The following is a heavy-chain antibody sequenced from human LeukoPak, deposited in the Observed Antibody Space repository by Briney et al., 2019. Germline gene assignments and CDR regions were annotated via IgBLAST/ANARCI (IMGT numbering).Heavy chain of an antibody. CDR2: IYSGGNT. CDR1: GFTVSSNS. D-gene: IGHD3-22*01. V-gene: IGHV3-53*01. Sequence: PGGSLRLSCTVSGFTVSSNSWSWVRQAPGKGLEWVSFIYSGGNTHYSDSVTGRFTISRDNSKNTLYLQMNSLRAEDTAVYYCARTSREGWLLPEREFDYWGQGTLVTVSS. CDR3: ARTSREGWLLPEREFDY. J-gene: IGHJ4*02.